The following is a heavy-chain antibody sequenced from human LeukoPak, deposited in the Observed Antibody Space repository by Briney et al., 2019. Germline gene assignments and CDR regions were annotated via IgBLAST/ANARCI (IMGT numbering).Heavy chain of an antibody. Sequence: GGSLRLSCAASGFTFSSYEMNWVRQAPGKGLEWVSYISSSGSTIYYADSVKGRFTISRDNAKNSLYLQMNSLRAEDTAVYYCARVRRGSGSYWRGLSGYYYYGMDVWGQGTTVTVSS. D-gene: IGHD1-26*01. V-gene: IGHV3-48*03. CDR2: ISSSGSTI. J-gene: IGHJ6*02. CDR3: ARVRRGSGSYWRGLSGYYYYGMDV. CDR1: GFTFSSYE.